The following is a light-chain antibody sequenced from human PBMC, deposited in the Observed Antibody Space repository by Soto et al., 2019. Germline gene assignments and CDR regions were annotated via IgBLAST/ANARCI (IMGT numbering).Light chain of an antibody. CDR2: DAS. Sequence: IQEIKSPSTLSTSVEDSASRTFRASQSISSWLAWYQQKPGKAPKLLIYDASSLESGVPSRFSGSGSGAEFTLTISSLQPDDFATYYCQQYNTYSTFAQGTRLEI. CDR3: QQYNTYST. J-gene: IGKJ5*01. CDR1: QSISSW. V-gene: IGKV1-5*01.